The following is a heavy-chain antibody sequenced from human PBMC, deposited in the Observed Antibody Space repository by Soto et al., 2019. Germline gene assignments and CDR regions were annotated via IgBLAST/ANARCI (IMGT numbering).Heavy chain of an antibody. Sequence: GGSLRLSCAASGFTFSNYWMHWVRQVPGKGLVWVSRINSDGSSTNYADSVKGRFTIFRDNAENTVYLQMNSLRAEDTAVYYCARDHCTTSTCYTVWFDPWGQGTLVTV. CDR2: INSDGSST. D-gene: IGHD2-2*02. CDR1: GFTFSNYW. J-gene: IGHJ5*02. CDR3: ARDHCTTSTCYTVWFDP. V-gene: IGHV3-74*01.